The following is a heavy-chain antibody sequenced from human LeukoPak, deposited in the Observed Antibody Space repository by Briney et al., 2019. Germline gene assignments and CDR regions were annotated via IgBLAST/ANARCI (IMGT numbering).Heavy chain of an antibody. CDR3: AREGVAAVFY. CDR1: GGSISSGSYY. D-gene: IGHD2-15*01. J-gene: IGHJ4*02. Sequence: SETLSLTCTVSGGSISSGSYYWSWIRQPAGKGLEWIGRIYTSGSTNYNPSLKSRVTISVDTSKNQFSLKLSSVTAADTAVYYCAREGVAAVFYWGQGTLVTVSS. V-gene: IGHV4-61*02. CDR2: IYTSGST.